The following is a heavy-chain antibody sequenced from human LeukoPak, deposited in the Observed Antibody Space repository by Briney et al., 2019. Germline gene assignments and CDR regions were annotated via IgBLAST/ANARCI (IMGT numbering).Heavy chain of an antibody. CDR3: AKVPVGATNFDY. Sequence: PGGSLRLSCAASGFIFSDYSMNWVRQTPGKGLEWVAYISSGGSTIYYADSVKGRFTISRDNAKNSLYLQMNSLRAEDTAVYYCAKVPVGATNFDYWGQGTLVTVSS. CDR2: ISSGGSTI. D-gene: IGHD1-26*01. J-gene: IGHJ4*02. CDR1: GFIFSDYS. V-gene: IGHV3-48*04.